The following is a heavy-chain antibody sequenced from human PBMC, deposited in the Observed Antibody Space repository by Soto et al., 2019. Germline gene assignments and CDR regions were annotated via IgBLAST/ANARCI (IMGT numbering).Heavy chain of an antibody. Sequence: GGSLRLSCAASGFTFSSHWMTWVRQVPGKGLEWVANINQDGSDQYYVESVKGRFTISRDNAKKSLCLHMNSLRVEYTAVYYCATSMRHTLNPWGQGTLVTVSS. V-gene: IGHV3-7*01. CDR2: INQDGSDQ. D-gene: IGHD2-8*01. J-gene: IGHJ5*02. CDR1: GFTFSSHW. CDR3: ATSMRHTLNP.